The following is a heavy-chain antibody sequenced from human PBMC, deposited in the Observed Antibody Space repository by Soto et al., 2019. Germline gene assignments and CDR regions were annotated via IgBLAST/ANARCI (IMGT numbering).Heavy chain of an antibody. CDR3: ARGWDSSGWYYYYMDV. V-gene: IGHV1-8*01. J-gene: IGHJ6*03. D-gene: IGHD6-19*01. Sequence: ASVKVSCKASGYTFTSYDINWVRQATGQGLEWMGWMNPNSGNTGYAQKFQGRVTMTRNNSISTAYMELSSLRSADTAVYYCARGWDSSGWYYYYMDVWGKGTTVTVSS. CDR1: GYTFTSYD. CDR2: MNPNSGNT.